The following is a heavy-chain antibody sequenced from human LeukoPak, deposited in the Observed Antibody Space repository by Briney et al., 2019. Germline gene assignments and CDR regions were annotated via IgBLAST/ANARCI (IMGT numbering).Heavy chain of an antibody. CDR2: IIPILGIA. V-gene: IGHV1-69*04. J-gene: IGHJ5*02. D-gene: IGHD6-13*01. Sequence: ASVKVSCKASGDSFNTYAISWVRQAPGQGLEWMGRIIPILGIANYAQKFQGRVTITADKSTSTAYMELSSLRSEDTAVYYCARVPGYSSSWYGGGWFDPWGQGTLVTVSS. CDR3: ARVPGYSSSWYGGGWFDP. CDR1: GDSFNTYA.